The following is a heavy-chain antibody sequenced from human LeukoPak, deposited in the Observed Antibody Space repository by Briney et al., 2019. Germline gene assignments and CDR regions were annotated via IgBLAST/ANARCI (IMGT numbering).Heavy chain of an antibody. CDR1: GYTITSYY. D-gene: IGHD5-24*01. Sequence: ASVKVSCKASGYTITSYYMHWVRQAPGQGLEWMGIINPSGGSTSYAQKFQGRVTMTRDTSTSTVYMELSSLRSEDTAVYYCARDEAEMGQDYWGQGTLVTVSS. V-gene: IGHV1-46*01. CDR2: INPSGGST. J-gene: IGHJ4*02. CDR3: ARDEAEMGQDY.